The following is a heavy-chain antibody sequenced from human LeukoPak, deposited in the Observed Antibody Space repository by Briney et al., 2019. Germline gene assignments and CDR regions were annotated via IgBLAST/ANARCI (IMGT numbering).Heavy chain of an antibody. J-gene: IGHJ4*02. CDR3: AKHYAKGDFFDH. D-gene: IGHD3-16*01. Sequence: QSGGSLRLSCAASGFSFSTYAMSWVRQAPGKGVEWVSGISASGGSTYYADSVKGRFTISRDNSKNTLFLQMNSLRAEDTALYYCAKHYAKGDFFDHWGQGSLVTVSS. CDR2: ISASGGST. V-gene: IGHV3-23*01. CDR1: GFSFSTYA.